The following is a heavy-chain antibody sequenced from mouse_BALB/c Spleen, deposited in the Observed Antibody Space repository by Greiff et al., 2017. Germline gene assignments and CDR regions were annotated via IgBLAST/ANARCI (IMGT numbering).Heavy chain of an antibody. CDR1: GFTFSSYA. CDR2: ISSGGST. D-gene: IGHD1-1*01. Sequence: EVNVVESGGGLVKPGGSLKLSCAASGFTFSSYAMSWVRQTPEKRLEWVTSISSGGSTYYPDSVKGRFTISRDNARNILYLQMSSLRSEDTAIYYCARNYVSTYAMDYWGQGTSVTVSS. CDR3: ARNYVSTYAMDY. J-gene: IGHJ4*01. V-gene: IGHV5-6-5*01.